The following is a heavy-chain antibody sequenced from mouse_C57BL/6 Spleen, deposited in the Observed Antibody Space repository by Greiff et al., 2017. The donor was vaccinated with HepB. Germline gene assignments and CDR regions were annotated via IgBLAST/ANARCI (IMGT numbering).Heavy chain of an antibody. V-gene: IGHV5-17*01. CDR1: GFTFSDYG. J-gene: IGHJ2*01. Sequence: DVQLVESGGGLVKPGGSLKLSCAASGFTFSDYGMHWVRQAPEKGLEWVAYISSGTSTNYYADTVKGRFTISRDNAKNTLFLQMTSLRSEDTAMYYCARRTVVDAFDDWGQGTTLTVSS. CDR2: ISSGTSTN. CDR3: ARRTVVDAFDD. D-gene: IGHD1-1*01.